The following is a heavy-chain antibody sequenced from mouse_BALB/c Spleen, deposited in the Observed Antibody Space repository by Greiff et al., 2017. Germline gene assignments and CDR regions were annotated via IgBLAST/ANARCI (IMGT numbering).Heavy chain of an antibody. D-gene: IGHD1-1*01. CDR3: ARSHYSFAY. Sequence: EVQLVESGGGLVKPGGSLKLSCAASGFTFSSYAMSWVRQSPEKRLEWVAEISSGGSYTYYPDTVTGRFTISRDNAKNTLYLEMSSLRSEDTAMYYCARSHYSFAYWGQGTLVTVSA. CDR1: GFTFSSYA. CDR2: ISSGGSYT. V-gene: IGHV5-9-4*01. J-gene: IGHJ3*01.